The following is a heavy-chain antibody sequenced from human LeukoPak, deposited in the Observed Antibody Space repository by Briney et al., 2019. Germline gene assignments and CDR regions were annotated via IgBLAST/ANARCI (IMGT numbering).Heavy chain of an antibody. Sequence: GGSLTLFCAASGFIFYINAMMGPRQAPGEGLECVIAISQTSCDTYYAHSGKGRFTNSRDNTRNTLSLHVNSLRAEDTALYYCAKNYYASTGYDYWGQGTLVTVSS. D-gene: IGHD3-22*01. CDR3: AKNYYASTGYDY. V-gene: IGHV3-23*01. CDR1: GFIFYINA. J-gene: IGHJ4*02. CDR2: ISQTSCDT.